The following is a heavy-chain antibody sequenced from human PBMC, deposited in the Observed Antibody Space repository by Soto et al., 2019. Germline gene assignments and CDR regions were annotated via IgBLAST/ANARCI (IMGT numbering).Heavy chain of an antibody. D-gene: IGHD7-27*01. Sequence: ASVKVSCKASGYTFTSYYMHWVRQAPGQGLEWMGKINPSGGSTSYAQKFQGRVTMTRDTSTSTVYMELSSLRSEDTAVYYCARDTFHNWGSYSYNWFDPWGQGTLVTVSS. CDR2: INPSGGST. J-gene: IGHJ5*02. CDR1: GYTFTSYY. CDR3: ARDTFHNWGSYSYNWFDP. V-gene: IGHV1-46*03.